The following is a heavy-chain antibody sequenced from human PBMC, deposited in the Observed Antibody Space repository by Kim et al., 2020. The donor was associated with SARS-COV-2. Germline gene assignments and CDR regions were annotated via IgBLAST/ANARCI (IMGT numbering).Heavy chain of an antibody. CDR3: ARQPLKYYYDSSGYLDY. Sequence: SETLSLTCTVSGGSISSSSYYWGWIRQPPGKGLEWIGSIYYSGSTYYNPTLKSRVTISVDTSKNQFSLKLSSVTAADTAVYYCARQPLKYYYDSSGYLDYWGQGTLVTVSS. CDR1: GGSISSSSYY. CDR2: IYYSGST. D-gene: IGHD3-22*01. J-gene: IGHJ4*02. V-gene: IGHV4-39*01.